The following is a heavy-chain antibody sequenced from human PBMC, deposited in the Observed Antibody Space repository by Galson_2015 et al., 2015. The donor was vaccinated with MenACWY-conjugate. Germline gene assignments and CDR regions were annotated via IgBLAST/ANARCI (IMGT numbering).Heavy chain of an antibody. CDR2: IYYSGST. V-gene: IGHV4-59*01. CDR1: GGSISSYY. Sequence: ETLSLTCTVSGGSISSYYWSWIRQPPGKGLEWIGYIYYSGSTNYNPSLKSRVTISVDTSKNQFSLKLSSVTAADTAVYYCARVGYYYYYGMDVWGQGTTVTVSS. J-gene: IGHJ6*02. CDR3: ARVGYYYYYGMDV.